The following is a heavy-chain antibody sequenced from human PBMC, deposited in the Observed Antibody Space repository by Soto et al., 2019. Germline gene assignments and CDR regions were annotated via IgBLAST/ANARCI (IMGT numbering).Heavy chain of an antibody. J-gene: IGHJ4*02. CDR3: AHSRNLITEDAQVGDFDY. D-gene: IGHD3-10*01. Sequence: QITLKESGPTQVKPTQTLTLTCRFSGFSLNTDGEGVGWVRQPPGAALEWLALIYWDDDERYSPSLKTRLTITKDPSKNQVVLIMTNMDPVDTATYYCAHSRNLITEDAQVGDFDYWGQGTLVTVSS. V-gene: IGHV2-5*02. CDR2: IYWDDDE. CDR1: GFSLNTDGEG.